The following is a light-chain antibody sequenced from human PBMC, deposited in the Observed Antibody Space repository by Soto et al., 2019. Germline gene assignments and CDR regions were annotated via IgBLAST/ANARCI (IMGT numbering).Light chain of an antibody. V-gene: IGKV3-15*01. CDR3: QQYNNWWT. Sequence: EVVMTQSPATLSVSPGERATLSCRASQSVSCSLAWYQQKPGQAPRLLIYGASTRATGIPARFSGSGSGTEFTLTISSLQSEDSAVYYCQQYNNWWTFGQGTKVEIK. CDR1: QSVSCS. CDR2: GAS. J-gene: IGKJ1*01.